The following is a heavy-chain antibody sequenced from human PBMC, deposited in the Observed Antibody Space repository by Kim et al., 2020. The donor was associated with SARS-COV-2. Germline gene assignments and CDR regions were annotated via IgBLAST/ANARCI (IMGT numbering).Heavy chain of an antibody. D-gene: IGHD1-7*01. CDR3: ATVFAWNYRVYFDY. Sequence: ASVKVSCKVSGYTLTELSMHWVRQAPGKGLEWMGGFDPEDGETIYAQKFQGRVTMTEDTSTDTAYMELSSLRSEDTAVYYCATVFAWNYRVYFDYWGQGTLVTVSS. J-gene: IGHJ4*02. CDR1: GYTLTELS. V-gene: IGHV1-24*01. CDR2: FDPEDGET.